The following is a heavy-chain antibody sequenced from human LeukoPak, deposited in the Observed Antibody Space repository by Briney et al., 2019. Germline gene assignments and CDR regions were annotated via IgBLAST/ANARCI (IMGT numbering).Heavy chain of an antibody. D-gene: IGHD3-16*01. CDR2: ISGGGVTT. CDR1: GFTSIAYA. Sequence: GGSLRLSCVGSGFTSIAYALTWARQAPGKGLDWVSGISGGGVTTYYADSVKGRFTISRNNSQNPLYLQMSSLRADDTAIYYCARNQQLGGHSYYYYGMDVWGQGTTVTVSS. J-gene: IGHJ6*02. CDR3: ARNQQLGGHSYYYYGMDV. V-gene: IGHV3-23*01.